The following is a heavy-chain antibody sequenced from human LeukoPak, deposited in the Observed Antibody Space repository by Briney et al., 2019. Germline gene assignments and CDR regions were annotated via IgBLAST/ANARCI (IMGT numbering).Heavy chain of an antibody. Sequence: ASVKVSCKASGGTFSSYAITWVRQAPGRGLEWMGWISTYNGDTIHTQKLQGRVTMTTDTSTTTGYMELRSLRSDDTAVYYCARGSYHDYWGQGTLVTVSS. V-gene: IGHV1-18*01. D-gene: IGHD1-26*01. CDR3: ARGSYHDY. CDR2: ISTYNGDT. CDR1: GGTFSSYA. J-gene: IGHJ4*02.